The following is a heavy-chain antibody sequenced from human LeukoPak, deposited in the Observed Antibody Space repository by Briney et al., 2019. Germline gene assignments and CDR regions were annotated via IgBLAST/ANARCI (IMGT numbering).Heavy chain of an antibody. Sequence: FGPTLVNPTQTLTLTCTFSGFSLTTSGVGVGWIRQPPGRALEWLARIYWDDDKRYSPSLKSRLTITQDTSKNQVVLTITNMDPVDTATYYCAHGTFRAARRQFDYWGQGTLVTVSS. CDR1: GFSLTTSGVG. D-gene: IGHD6-6*01. CDR2: IYWDDDK. CDR3: AHGTFRAARRQFDY. V-gene: IGHV2-5*02. J-gene: IGHJ4*02.